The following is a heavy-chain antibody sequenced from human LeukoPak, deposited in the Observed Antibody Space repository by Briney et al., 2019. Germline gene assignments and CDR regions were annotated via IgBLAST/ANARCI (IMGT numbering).Heavy chain of an antibody. CDR1: GGTFSSYA. J-gene: IGHJ6*03. V-gene: IGHV1-69*01. Sequence: SVKVSCKASGGTFSSYAISWVRQAPAQGLEWMGGIIPIFGTANYAQKFQGRVTITADESTSTAYMELSSLRSEDTAVYYCASKGGGDYDYYYYYMDVWGKGTTVTISS. CDR2: IIPIFGTA. CDR3: ASKGGGDYDYYYYYMDV. D-gene: IGHD4-17*01.